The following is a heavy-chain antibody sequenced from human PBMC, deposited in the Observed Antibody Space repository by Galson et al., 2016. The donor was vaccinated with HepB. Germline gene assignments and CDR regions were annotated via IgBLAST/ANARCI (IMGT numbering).Heavy chain of an antibody. CDR2: IIGNGGGI. D-gene: IGHD1-26*01. CDR1: GFTFSSYA. J-gene: IGHJ5*02. Sequence: SLRLSCAASGFTFSSYAMHWVRQAPGKGLVWVSGIIGNGGGIYYADPVKGRFTISRDNSKNTLYLHMNSLRFDDTAVYFCAKGGGWDLKRRFNWFDPWGQGTLVTVSS. CDR3: AKGGGWDLKRRFNWFDP. V-gene: IGHV3-23*01.